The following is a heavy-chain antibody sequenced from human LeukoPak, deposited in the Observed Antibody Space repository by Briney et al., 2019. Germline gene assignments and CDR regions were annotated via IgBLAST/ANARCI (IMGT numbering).Heavy chain of an antibody. CDR2: IRYDGSNK. Sequence: PGGSLRLSCAASGFTFSSYGMHWVRQAPGKGLEWVAFIRYDGSNKYYADSVKGRFTISRDNSKNTLYLQMNSLRAEDTAVYYCARTSAMVLAGQDYWGQGTLVTVSS. CDR1: GFTFSSYG. D-gene: IGHD5-18*01. V-gene: IGHV3-30*02. CDR3: ARTSAMVLAGQDY. J-gene: IGHJ4*02.